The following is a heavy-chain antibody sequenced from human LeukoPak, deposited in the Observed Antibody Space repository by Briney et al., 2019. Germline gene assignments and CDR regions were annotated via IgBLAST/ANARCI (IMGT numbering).Heavy chain of an antibody. J-gene: IGHJ5*02. Sequence: SVKVSCKASGYTFTNYDINWVRQATGQGLEWMGGIIPIFGTANYAQKFQGRVTITTDESTSTAYMELSSLRSEDTAVYYCASHQTLVPAAIDPWGQGTLVTVSS. CDR1: GYTFTNYD. V-gene: IGHV1-69*05. CDR2: IIPIFGTA. D-gene: IGHD2-2*02. CDR3: ASHQTLVPAAIDP.